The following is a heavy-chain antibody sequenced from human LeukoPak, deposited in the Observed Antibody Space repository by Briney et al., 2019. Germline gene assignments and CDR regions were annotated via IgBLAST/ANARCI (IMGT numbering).Heavy chain of an antibody. V-gene: IGHV3-7*03. Sequence: PGGSLRLSCVASGLTFSNFWMTWVRQAPGEGLEWVASINQDGSEEYYVDSVKGRFIISRDNAKSSLYLQMDSLRAEETAVYHCARGHLWLQNWGQGTLVTVSS. CDR1: GLTFSNFW. D-gene: IGHD3-3*02. J-gene: IGHJ4*02. CDR3: ARGHLWLQN. CDR2: INQDGSEE.